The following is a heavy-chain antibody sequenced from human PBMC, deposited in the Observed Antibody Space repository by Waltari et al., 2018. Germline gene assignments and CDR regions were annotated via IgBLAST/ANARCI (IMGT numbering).Heavy chain of an antibody. D-gene: IGHD2-21*02. V-gene: IGHV3-21*01. CDR2: ISSSSSYI. CDR1: GFTFSSYS. Sequence: EVQLVESGGGLVKPGGSLRLPCAASGFTFSSYSINWCRQAPGKGLEWVASISSSSSYIYYADTVKGRFTISRDNAKNSLYLQMNSLRAEDTAVYYCYGGNSLGAFDIWGQGTMVTVSS. J-gene: IGHJ3*02. CDR3: YGGNSLGAFDI.